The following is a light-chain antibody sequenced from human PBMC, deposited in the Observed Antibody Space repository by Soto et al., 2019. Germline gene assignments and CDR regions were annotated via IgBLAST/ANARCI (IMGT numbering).Light chain of an antibody. Sequence: DTQMTQSPSSLSASVGDRVTITCQASHHISNYLNWYQQKPGKAPKRLIFDASHLETGVPTRFSGRGSGTDFTFTISSLQPEDIATYYCQHYDNLPPGSLTVGGGTKVDIK. CDR2: DAS. J-gene: IGKJ4*01. V-gene: IGKV1-33*01. CDR3: QHYDNLPPGSLT. CDR1: HHISNY.